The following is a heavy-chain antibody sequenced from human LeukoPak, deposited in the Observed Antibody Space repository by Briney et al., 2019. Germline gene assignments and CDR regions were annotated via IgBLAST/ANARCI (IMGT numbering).Heavy chain of an antibody. D-gene: IGHD2-15*01. J-gene: IGHJ4*02. V-gene: IGHV3-66*01. CDR1: GFTVSSNY. Sequence: PGGSLRLSCAASGFTVSSNYMSWVRQAPGKGLEWVSVIYSGGSTYYADSVKGRFTISRDNSKNTLYLQMNSLRAEDTAVYYCGGVVVAATQADYWGQGTLVTVSS. CDR3: GGVVVAATQADY. CDR2: IYSGGST.